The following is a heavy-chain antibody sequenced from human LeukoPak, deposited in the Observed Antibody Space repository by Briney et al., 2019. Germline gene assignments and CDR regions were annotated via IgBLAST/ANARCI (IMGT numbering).Heavy chain of an antibody. CDR3: ARDLGYIVVVPAAIEGRWFDP. J-gene: IGHJ5*02. Sequence: SETLSLTCTVSGGSVSSGSYYWSWIWQPPGKGLEWIGYIYYSGSTNYNPSLKSRVTISVDTSKNQFSLKLSSVTAADTAVYYCARDLGYIVVVPAAIEGRWFDPWGQGTLVTVSS. V-gene: IGHV4-61*01. CDR2: IYYSGST. D-gene: IGHD2-2*01. CDR1: GGSVSSGSYY.